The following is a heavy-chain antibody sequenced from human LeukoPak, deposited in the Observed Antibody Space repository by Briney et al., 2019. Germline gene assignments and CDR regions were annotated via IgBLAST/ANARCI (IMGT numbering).Heavy chain of an antibody. Sequence: PSETLSLTCIVSGGSISSSRDYWAWIRQPPGKGLEWIANIYYSGSTYYSPSLKSRVTISVDTSKNQFSLKLSSVTAADTAVYYCAIISPDYYGSGSYSYFDYWSQGTLVTVSS. CDR3: AIISPDYYGSGSYSYFDY. V-gene: IGHV4-39*01. CDR2: IYYSGST. CDR1: GGSISSSRDY. J-gene: IGHJ4*02. D-gene: IGHD3-10*01.